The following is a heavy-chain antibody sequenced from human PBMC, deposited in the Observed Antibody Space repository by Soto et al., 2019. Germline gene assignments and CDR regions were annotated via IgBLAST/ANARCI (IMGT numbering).Heavy chain of an antibody. CDR3: ARGYGEGYYYYYGMDV. V-gene: IGHV1-2*04. Sequence: ASVKVSCKASGYTFTGYYMHWERQAPGQGLEWMGWINPNSGGTNYAQKFQGWVTMTRDTSISTAYMELSRLRSDDTAVYYCARGYGEGYYYYYGMDVWGQGTTVTVSS. D-gene: IGHD4-17*01. CDR1: GYTFTGYY. J-gene: IGHJ6*02. CDR2: INPNSGGT.